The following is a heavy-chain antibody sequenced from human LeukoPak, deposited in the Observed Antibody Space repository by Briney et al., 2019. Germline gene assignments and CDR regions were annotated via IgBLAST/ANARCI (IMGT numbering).Heavy chain of an antibody. V-gene: IGHV1-18*01. J-gene: IGHJ5*02. CDR1: GYTFTSYG. Sequence: ASVKVSCKASGYTFTSYGISRVRQAPGQGPEWMGWISAYNGNTNYAQKLQGRVTMTTDTSTSTAYMELRSLRSDDTAVYYCARDPNMVRGVPNWFDPWGRGTLVTVSS. D-gene: IGHD3-10*01. CDR2: ISAYNGNT. CDR3: ARDPNMVRGVPNWFDP.